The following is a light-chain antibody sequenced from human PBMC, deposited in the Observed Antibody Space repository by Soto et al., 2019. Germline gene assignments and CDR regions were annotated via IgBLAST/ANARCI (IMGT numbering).Light chain of an antibody. Sequence: DIQMTQSPSSLSASVGDRVTITCRASQSISSYLNWYQQKPGKAPKLLIYAASSLQSVVPARFSGSGSGTDFTLTISSLQPEDFATYYCQQSYSTPPFGQGTQLEIK. V-gene: IGKV1-39*01. CDR3: QQSYSTPP. CDR2: AAS. CDR1: QSISSY. J-gene: IGKJ2*01.